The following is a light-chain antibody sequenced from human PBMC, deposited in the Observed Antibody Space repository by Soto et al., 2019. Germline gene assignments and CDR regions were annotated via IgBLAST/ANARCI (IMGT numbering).Light chain of an antibody. Sequence: IVLAQSPATLSLSPGKRATLSCRASQNISSYLAWYQQKPGQTPRLLIFGASTRATGIPARFSGSGSGTEFTLTISSLQPEDFAVYYCQQYAVWPPQTFGQGTKVDIK. J-gene: IGKJ1*01. CDR2: GAS. CDR1: QNISSY. CDR3: QQYAVWPPQT. V-gene: IGKV3-15*01.